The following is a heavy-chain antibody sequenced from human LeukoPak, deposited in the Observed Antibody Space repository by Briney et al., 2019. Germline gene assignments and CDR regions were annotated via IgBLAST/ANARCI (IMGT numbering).Heavy chain of an antibody. Sequence: XAXSWVRQAPGQGLXXXGWINPYNGNTXXAEKFQSRVTLTVDXXRTTASMELMGLTSDDTAVYYCXXXXXXXXXNRFDYWGQGTHVTVTS. CDR2: INPYNGNT. CDR3: XXXXXXXXXNRFDY. V-gene: IGHV1-18*01. J-gene: IGHJ4*02. CDR1: XA.